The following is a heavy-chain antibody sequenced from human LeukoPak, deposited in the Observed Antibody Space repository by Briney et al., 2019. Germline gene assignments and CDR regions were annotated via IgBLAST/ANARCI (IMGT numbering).Heavy chain of an antibody. CDR3: ARGLDSSSWYEWFDT. CDR1: GYTFTGYY. CDR2: INPNSGGT. D-gene: IGHD6-13*01. Sequence: ASVKVSCKASGYTFTGYYMHWVRQAPGQGLEWMAWINPNSGGTDYTQKFQGRVTMTRDTSISTAYMELSRLRSDDTAVYYCARGLDSSSWYEWFDTWGQGTLVTVSS. J-gene: IGHJ5*02. V-gene: IGHV1-2*02.